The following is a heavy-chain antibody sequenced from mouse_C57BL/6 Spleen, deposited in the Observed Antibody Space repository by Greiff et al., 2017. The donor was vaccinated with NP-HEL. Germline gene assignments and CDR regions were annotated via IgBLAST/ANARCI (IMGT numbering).Heavy chain of an antibody. CDR2: IDPSDSYT. CDR1: GYTFTSYW. Sequence: QVQLQQPGAELVKPGASVKLSCKASGYTFTSYWMQWVKQRPGPGLEWIGEIDPSDSYTNYNQKFKGKATLTVDTSSSTAYMQLINLTSEYSAVDYCARPIYDGYFYFDYWGQGTTLTVSS. J-gene: IGHJ2*01. CDR3: ARPIYDGYFYFDY. D-gene: IGHD2-3*01. V-gene: IGHV1-50*01.